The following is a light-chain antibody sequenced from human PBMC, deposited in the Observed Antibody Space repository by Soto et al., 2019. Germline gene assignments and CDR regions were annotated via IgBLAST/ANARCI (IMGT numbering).Light chain of an antibody. J-gene: IGKJ1*01. V-gene: IGKV3-20*01. CDR2: GAT. CDR3: QQYGSSVRT. CDR1: QSVNSGS. Sequence: IALTQSPGTLSLSPGDRAILSCRASQSVNSGSLAWYQQRPGQAPRLLIYGATIRATGIPDKFSGSGSGTDFTLTISRLEPEDFAVYYCQQYGSSVRTFGQGTKVEIK.